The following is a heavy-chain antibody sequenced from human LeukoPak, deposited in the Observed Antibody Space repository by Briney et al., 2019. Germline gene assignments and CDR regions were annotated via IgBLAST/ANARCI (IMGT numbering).Heavy chain of an antibody. V-gene: IGHV4-61*02. CDR1: GGSISSGTYY. CDR2: IYTSGST. Sequence: SETLSLTCTVSGGSISSGTYYWSWIRQPAGKELEWIGRIYTSGSTNYNPSLKSRVTISVDTSKNQFSLKLSSVTAADTAVYYCARLEEAFDIWGQGTMVTVSS. CDR3: ARLEEAFDI. J-gene: IGHJ3*02.